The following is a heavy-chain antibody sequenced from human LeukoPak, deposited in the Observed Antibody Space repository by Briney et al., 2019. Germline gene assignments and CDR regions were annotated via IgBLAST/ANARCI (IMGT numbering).Heavy chain of an antibody. CDR3: ARGLLGAVNTFDY. J-gene: IGHJ4*02. D-gene: IGHD3-16*01. V-gene: IGHV3-7*05. CDR1: GFTFSSHW. Sequence: PGGSLRLFCAASGFTFSSHWMTWVRQPPGKGLEWVATTKHDGGEKHYVDSVKGRFTISRDNAENSMYLQMNSLRVEDTAVYYCARGLLGAVNTFDYWGQGTLVTVSS. CDR2: TKHDGGEK.